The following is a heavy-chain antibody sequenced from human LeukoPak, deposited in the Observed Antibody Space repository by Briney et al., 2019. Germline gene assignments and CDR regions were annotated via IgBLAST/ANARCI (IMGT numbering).Heavy chain of an antibody. V-gene: IGHV4-39*01. J-gene: IGHJ5*02. D-gene: IGHD1-14*01. Sequence: PSETLSLTCTVSGDSISSTDYYWDWIRQPPGKALEWIGDINYRGGTYYKSSLKSRVTMSLDTSKNQLYLRLNSVTAADTGVYYCARHISANNWFDPWGQGTLVTVSS. CDR1: GDSISSTDYY. CDR3: ARHISANNWFDP. CDR2: INYRGGT.